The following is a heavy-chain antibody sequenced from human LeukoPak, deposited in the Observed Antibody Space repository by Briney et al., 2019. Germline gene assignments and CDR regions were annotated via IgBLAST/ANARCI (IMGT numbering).Heavy chain of an antibody. J-gene: IGHJ4*02. D-gene: IGHD1-26*01. CDR1: GYSFTSYW. CDR3: ARYSLVGATPLHYFDY. V-gene: IGHV5-51*01. CDR2: IYPGDSDT. Sequence: GESLKISCKGSGYSFTSYWIGWVRQMPGKGLEWMGIIYPGDSDTRYSPSFQGQVTISADKSISTAYLQWSSLKASDTAMYYCARYSLVGATPLHYFDYWGQGTLVTVSS.